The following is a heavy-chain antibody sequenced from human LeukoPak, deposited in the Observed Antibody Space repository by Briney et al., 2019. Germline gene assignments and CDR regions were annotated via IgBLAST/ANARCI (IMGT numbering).Heavy chain of an antibody. J-gene: IGHJ4*02. CDR3: AKWKYSNSGTDDY. CDR1: GFTFSSYA. Sequence: PGGSLRLSCAASGFTFSSYAMSWVRQVPGKGLEWVSVISGSGDNTYYADSVKGRFTISRDNSTNMLYLQMNSLRAEDTAVYYCAKWKYSNSGTDDYWGQGTLVTVSS. V-gene: IGHV3-23*01. D-gene: IGHD6-6*01. CDR2: ISGSGDNT.